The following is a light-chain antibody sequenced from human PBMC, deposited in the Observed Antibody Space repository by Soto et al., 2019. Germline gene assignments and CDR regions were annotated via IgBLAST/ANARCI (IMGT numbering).Light chain of an antibody. Sequence: EILLAQAPATLSLSPGERATLSCKASQDVSIFLAWYQQKHGQAPRLLIHDASNRATAVPARFSGSGSGRDFTLTITSLEPEDFAVYYCQQRSTWLYTFGQGTKLEV. J-gene: IGKJ2*01. CDR2: DAS. CDR3: QQRSTWLYT. V-gene: IGKV3-11*02. CDR1: QDVSIF.